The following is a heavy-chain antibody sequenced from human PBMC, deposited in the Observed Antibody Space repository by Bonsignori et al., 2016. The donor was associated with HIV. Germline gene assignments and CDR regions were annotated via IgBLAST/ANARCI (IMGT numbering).Heavy chain of an antibody. D-gene: IGHD6-6*01. V-gene: IGHV4-38-2*01. CDR3: ARLAFGSSSRYFDY. CDR2: VYHSGIT. J-gene: IGHJ4*02. CDR1: GYSISSGYY. Sequence: SETLSLTCAVSGYSISSGYYWGWIRQPPGKGLQWIGTVYHSGITYYNPSLKSRVTISVDTSKNQFSLKLSSVTAADTAVYYCARLAFGSSSRYFDYWGQGTLVTVSS.